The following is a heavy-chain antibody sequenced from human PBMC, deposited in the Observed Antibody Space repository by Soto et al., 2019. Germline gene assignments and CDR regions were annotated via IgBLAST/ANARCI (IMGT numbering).Heavy chain of an antibody. V-gene: IGHV4-59*01. D-gene: IGHD4-17*01. J-gene: IGHJ3*02. CDR3: ARVYDYGEPDAFDI. Sequence: SETLSLTCTVSGGSISSYYWSWIRQPPGKGLEWIGYIYCSGSTNYNPSLKSRVTISVDTSKNQFSLKLSSVTAADTAVYYCARVYDYGEPDAFDIWGQGTMVTVSS. CDR2: IYCSGST. CDR1: GGSISSYY.